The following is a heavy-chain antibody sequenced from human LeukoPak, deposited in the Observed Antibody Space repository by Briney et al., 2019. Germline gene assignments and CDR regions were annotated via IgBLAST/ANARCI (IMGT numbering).Heavy chain of an antibody. CDR3: VKESYDY. V-gene: IGHV3-23*01. Sequence: GGSLRLSCAASGFTFSTYAMSWVRQAPAKGLEWVSGLSGRGGSTNYAQSVKGRFTISRDNSRNTVYLHMDNLRAEDTAIYYCVKESYDYWGQGTLVTVSS. CDR2: LSGRGGST. CDR1: GFTFSTYA. D-gene: IGHD3-3*01. J-gene: IGHJ4*02.